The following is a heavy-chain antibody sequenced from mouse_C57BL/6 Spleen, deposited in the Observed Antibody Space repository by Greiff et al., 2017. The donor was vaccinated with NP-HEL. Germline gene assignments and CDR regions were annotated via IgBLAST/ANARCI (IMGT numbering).Heavy chain of an antibody. D-gene: IGHD1-1*01. V-gene: IGHV1-82*01. CDR2: IYPGDGDT. CDR3: ARYYYGSSDGFDY. CDR1: GYAFSSSW. J-gene: IGHJ2*01. Sequence: QVQLQQSGPELVKPGASVKISCKASGYAFSSSWMNWVKQRPGKGLEWIGRIYPGDGDTNYNGKFKGKATLTADKSSSTAYMQLSSLTSEDSAVYFCARYYYGSSDGFDYWGQGTTLTVSS.